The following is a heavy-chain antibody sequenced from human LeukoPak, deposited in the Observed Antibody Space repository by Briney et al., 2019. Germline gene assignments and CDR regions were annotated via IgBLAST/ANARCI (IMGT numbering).Heavy chain of an antibody. CDR3: ARRTTVVGPAPFDH. CDR2: INQEGNDK. CDR1: GFTFRNYW. Sequence: GGSLRLSCAASGFTFRNYWMTWVRQAPGKGLEWVANINQEGNDKYYVDSVKGRFTISRDNTKNSLFLQMNSLRAEDTAVYYCARRTTVVGPAPFDHWGQGTLVTVSS. J-gene: IGHJ4*02. D-gene: IGHD4-23*01. V-gene: IGHV3-7*03.